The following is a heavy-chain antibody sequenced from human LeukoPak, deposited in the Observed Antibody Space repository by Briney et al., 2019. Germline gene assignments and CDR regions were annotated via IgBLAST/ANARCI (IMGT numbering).Heavy chain of an antibody. Sequence: SETLSLTCTVSGYSISSGYYWGWIRQPPGKGLEWIGSIYHSGSTYYNPSLKSRVTISVDTSKNQFSLKLSSVTAADTAVYYCARGRYRDYYDSSGYYYRYFDYWGQGTLVTVSS. D-gene: IGHD3-22*01. J-gene: IGHJ4*02. CDR3: ARGRYRDYYDSSGYYYRYFDY. CDR1: GYSISSGYY. V-gene: IGHV4-38-2*02. CDR2: IYHSGST.